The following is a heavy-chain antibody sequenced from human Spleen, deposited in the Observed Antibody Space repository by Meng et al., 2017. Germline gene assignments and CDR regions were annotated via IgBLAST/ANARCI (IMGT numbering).Heavy chain of an antibody. CDR2: FDPEDAET. CDR3: ARAPTYSHLYTPYFFDY. CDR1: GYTLSDLC. V-gene: IGHV1-24*01. Sequence: QVQRVQSGAEVSRPGASVKVPCKVSGYTLSDLCMHLVRQAPGKGLEWLGGFDPEDAETIYAHKFQGRVAMTEDTSTDTAYLELSSLRSDDTAIYYCARAPTYSHLYTPYFFDYWGQGTLVTVSS. J-gene: IGHJ4*02. D-gene: IGHD2-2*02.